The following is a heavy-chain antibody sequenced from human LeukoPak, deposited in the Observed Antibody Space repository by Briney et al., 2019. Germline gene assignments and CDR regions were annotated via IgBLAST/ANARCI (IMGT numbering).Heavy chain of an antibody. J-gene: IGHJ6*03. CDR1: GFTFSSYG. CDR2: ISGSGGST. Sequence: GGSLRLSCAASGFTFSSYGMSWVRQAPGEGPEWASSISGSGGSTYYADSVKGRFTISRDSSKNTVYLQMNGLRAEDTAVYYCAKGGNSGRTYYYYYMDVWGKGTTVTVSS. CDR3: AKGGNSGRTYYYYYMDV. V-gene: IGHV3-23*01. D-gene: IGHD6-19*01.